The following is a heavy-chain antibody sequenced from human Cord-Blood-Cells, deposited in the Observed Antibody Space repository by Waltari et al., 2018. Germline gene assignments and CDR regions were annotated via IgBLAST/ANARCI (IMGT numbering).Heavy chain of an antibody. J-gene: IGHJ4*02. D-gene: IGHD1-26*01. Sequence: QVQLVQSGAEVKKPGSSVKVSCKASGGTFSSYAISWVRQAPGQGLEWRGGSITIIGTANYQQKSQGRVTITADESTSTAYMGLSSLRSEDTAVYYCASLGAESGSYYYYFDYLGQGTLVTVSS. CDR3: ASLGAESGSYYYYFDY. V-gene: IGHV1-69*01. CDR1: GGTFSSYA. CDR2: SITIIGTA.